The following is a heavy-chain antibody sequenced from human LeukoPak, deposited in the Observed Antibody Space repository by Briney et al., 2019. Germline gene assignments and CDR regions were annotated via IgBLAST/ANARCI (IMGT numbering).Heavy chain of an antibody. V-gene: IGHV3-23*01. CDR3: AKDCLGSGSYKAPGY. CDR2: ISVSGNST. D-gene: IGHD3-10*01. CDR1: GFSFYSYA. Sequence: GGSLRLSCAASGFSFYSYAMTWVRQAPRKGLEWVSTISVSGNSTYYADSVKGRFTISRDNSKNTLYLQMNSLRAEDTAVYYCAKDCLGSGSYKAPGYWGQGTLVTVSS. J-gene: IGHJ4*02.